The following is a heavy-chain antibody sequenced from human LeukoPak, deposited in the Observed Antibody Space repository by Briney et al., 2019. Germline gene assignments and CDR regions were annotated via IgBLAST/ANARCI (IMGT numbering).Heavy chain of an antibody. D-gene: IGHD1-26*01. Sequence: SQTLSLTCAISGDSVSSNSAAWIWIRQSPSRGLEWLGRTYYRSKWYTDYAVSVKSRMTINPDTSKNEFSLQLNSVTPEDTAVYYCARGGNYYWFDPWGQGTLVTVSS. J-gene: IGHJ5*02. CDR1: GDSVSSNSAA. CDR2: TYYRSKWYT. V-gene: IGHV6-1*01. CDR3: ARGGNYYWFDP.